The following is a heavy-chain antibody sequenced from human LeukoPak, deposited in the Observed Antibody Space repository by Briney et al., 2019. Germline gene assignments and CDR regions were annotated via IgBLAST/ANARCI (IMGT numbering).Heavy chain of an antibody. CDR3: ARESSAPY. Sequence: PGGSLRLSCAASGFTFSSYVMNWVRQAPGKGLEWVSYIGSSGSTIYYADSVKGRFTISRDNAKNSLYLQMNSLRAEDTAVYYCARESSAPYWGQGTLVTVSS. CDR2: IGSSGSTI. V-gene: IGHV3-48*03. J-gene: IGHJ4*02. CDR1: GFTFSSYV.